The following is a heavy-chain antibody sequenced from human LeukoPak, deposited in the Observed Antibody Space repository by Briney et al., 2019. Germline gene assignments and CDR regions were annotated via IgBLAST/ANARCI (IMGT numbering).Heavy chain of an antibody. CDR1: GYTFTSYG. CDR3: ARTEYFDWSEPYYYYGMDV. J-gene: IGHJ6*02. D-gene: IGHD3-9*01. CDR2: INAGNGNT. V-gene: IGHV1-3*01. Sequence: ASVKVSCKASGYTFTSYGISWVRQAPGQGLEWMGWINAGNGNTKYSQKFQGRVTITRDTSASTAYMELSSLRSEDTAVYYCARTEYFDWSEPYYYYGMDVWGQGTTVTVSS.